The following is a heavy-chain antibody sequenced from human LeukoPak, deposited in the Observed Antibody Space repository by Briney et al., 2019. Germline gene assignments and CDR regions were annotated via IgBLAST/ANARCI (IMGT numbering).Heavy chain of an antibody. V-gene: IGHV3-13*01. Sequence: GGSLRLSCAASGFTFSKYDMHWVRQATGKGLEWVSTIGTAADTFYPDSVKGRFTISRENAKNSSYLQMNSLEVGDTAVYYCARDRATAAAFGANWYYDIWGRGTLVTVSS. CDR1: GFTFSKYD. CDR3: ARDRATAAAFGANWYYDI. D-gene: IGHD6-13*01. CDR2: IGTAADT. J-gene: IGHJ2*01.